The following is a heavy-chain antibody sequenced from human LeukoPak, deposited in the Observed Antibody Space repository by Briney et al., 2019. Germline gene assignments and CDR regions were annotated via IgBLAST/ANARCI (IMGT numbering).Heavy chain of an antibody. J-gene: IGHJ4*02. CDR1: GGSISSRPYH. CDR3: ARGPTTVTRAFDY. V-gene: IGHV4-39*07. Sequence: SETLSLTCTVSGGSISSRPYHWGWIRQSPGKGLECIGSLYYSGSTYYNPSLKSRVTMSVDTSKNQFSLKLSSVTAADTAVYYCARGPTTVTRAFDYWGQGTLVTVSS. CDR2: LYYSGST. D-gene: IGHD4-17*01.